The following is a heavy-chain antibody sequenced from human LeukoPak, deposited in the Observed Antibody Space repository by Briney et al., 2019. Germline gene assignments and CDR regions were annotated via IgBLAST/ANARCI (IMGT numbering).Heavy chain of an antibody. J-gene: IGHJ4*02. D-gene: IGHD5-12*01. Sequence: ASVKVSCKASGYTFTGYYMHWVRQAPGQGLEWMGWINPNSGGTNYAQKFQGWVTMTTDTSTSTAYMELRSLRSDDTAVYYCARDHSGYDSSFFDYWGQGTLVTVSS. CDR3: ARDHSGYDSSFFDY. V-gene: IGHV1-2*04. CDR2: INPNSGGT. CDR1: GYTFTGYY.